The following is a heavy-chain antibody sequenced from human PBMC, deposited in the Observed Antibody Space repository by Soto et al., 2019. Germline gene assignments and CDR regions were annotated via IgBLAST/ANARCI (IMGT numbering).Heavy chain of an antibody. V-gene: IGHV4-39*01. CDR1: GGSISSSSYY. J-gene: IGHJ6*02. Sequence: SEPLSLTCSVSGGSISSSSYYWGWIRQPPGKGLEWIGSIYYSGSTYYNPSLKSRVTISVDTSKNQFSLKLSSVTAADTAVYYCARLNWNNYYYYYGMDVWGQGTTVTVSS. CDR2: IYYSGST. CDR3: ARLNWNNYYYYYGMDV. D-gene: IGHD1-1*01.